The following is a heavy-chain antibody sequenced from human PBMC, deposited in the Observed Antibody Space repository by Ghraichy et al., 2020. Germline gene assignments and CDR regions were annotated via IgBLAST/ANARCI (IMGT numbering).Heavy chain of an antibody. J-gene: IGHJ2*01. CDR3: ARDYLMRPLGSYWYIDL. D-gene: IGHD3-16*01. CDR1: GFTFSRYT. Sequence: GGSLRLSCSASGFTFSRYTMHWVRRAPGKGLEWVSSIVTTSAYIYYADSVKGRFTISRDNVKNSVYLQMNSLRAEDTAVYFCARDYLMRPLGSYWYIDLWGRGTLVTVSS. CDR2: IVTTSAYI. V-gene: IGHV3-21*01.